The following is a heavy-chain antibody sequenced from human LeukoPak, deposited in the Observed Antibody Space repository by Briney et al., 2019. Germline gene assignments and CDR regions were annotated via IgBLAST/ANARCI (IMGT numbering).Heavy chain of an antibody. J-gene: IGHJ4*02. Sequence: ASVKVSCKVSGYTLTELSMHWLRQAPGKGLEWMGGFDPEDGETIYAQKFQGRVTMTEDTSTDTAYMELSSLRSEDTAMYYCATVPIAVAAQGPFDYWGQGTLVTVSS. CDR1: GYTLTELS. D-gene: IGHD6-19*01. CDR2: FDPEDGET. V-gene: IGHV1-24*01. CDR3: ATVPIAVAAQGPFDY.